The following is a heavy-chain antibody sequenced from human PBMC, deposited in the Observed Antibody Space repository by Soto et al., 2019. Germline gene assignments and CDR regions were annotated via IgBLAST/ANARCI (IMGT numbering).Heavy chain of an antibody. CDR2: IYPGDSDT. Sequence: GESLKISCKGSGDSFTSYWIGWVRQIPGKGLEWMGIIYPGDSDTRYSPSFQGQVTISADKSISTAYLQWSSLKDSDTAMYYCARHHYYGSGAMDVWGQGTMVTVSS. D-gene: IGHD3-10*01. V-gene: IGHV5-51*01. CDR3: ARHHYYGSGAMDV. J-gene: IGHJ6*02. CDR1: GDSFTSYW.